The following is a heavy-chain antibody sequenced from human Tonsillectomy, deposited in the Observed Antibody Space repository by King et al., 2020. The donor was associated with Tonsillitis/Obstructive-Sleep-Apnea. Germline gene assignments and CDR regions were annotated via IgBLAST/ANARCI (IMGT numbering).Heavy chain of an antibody. D-gene: IGHD6-13*01. V-gene: IGHV4-39*01. CDR3: ASLVDSSNWHDFDY. Sequence: QLQLQESGPGLVKPSETLSLTCTVSGGSISSSSYYWGWIRQPPGKGLEWIGSMYYSGSTYYNPSLKSRVTISVDTSKNQFSLKLNSVTAADTAVYYCASLVDSSNWHDFDYWGQGTLVTVSS. J-gene: IGHJ4*02. CDR2: MYYSGST. CDR1: GGSISSSSYY.